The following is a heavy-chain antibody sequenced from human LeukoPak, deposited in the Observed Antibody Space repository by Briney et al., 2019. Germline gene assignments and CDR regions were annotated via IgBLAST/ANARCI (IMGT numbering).Heavy chain of an antibody. J-gene: IGHJ4*02. D-gene: IGHD3-10*01. CDR1: GFTFSDYY. CDR3: ARVRSSGSPLDY. CDR2: ISKSSSST. Sequence: GGSLRLSCAASGFTFSDYYMSWIRQAPGKGLEWVSYISKSSSSTNYADSVKGRFSISRDNAKNSLYLQLNSLTVEDTAVYYCARVRSSGSPLDYWGQVTLVTVSS. V-gene: IGHV3-11*05.